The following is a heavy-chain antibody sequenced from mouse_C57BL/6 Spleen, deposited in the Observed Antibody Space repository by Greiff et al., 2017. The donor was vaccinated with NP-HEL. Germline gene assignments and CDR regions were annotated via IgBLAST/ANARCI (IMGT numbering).Heavy chain of an antibody. V-gene: IGHV14-3*01. CDR2: IDPANGNT. D-gene: IGHD1-1*01. Sequence: DVKLVESVAELVRPGASVKLSCTASGFNIKNTYMHWVKQRPEQGLEWIGRIDPANGNTKYAPKFQGKATITADTSSNTAYLQLSSLTSEDTAIYYCARMGTVVYWYFDVWGTGTTVTVSS. J-gene: IGHJ1*03. CDR1: GFNIKNTY. CDR3: ARMGTVVYWYFDV.